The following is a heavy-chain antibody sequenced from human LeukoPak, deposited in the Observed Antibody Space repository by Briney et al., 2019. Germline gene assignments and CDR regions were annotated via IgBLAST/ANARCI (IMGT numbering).Heavy chain of an antibody. D-gene: IGHD3-16*02. CDR2: IWYDGSDK. J-gene: IGHJ4*02. V-gene: IGHV3-33*01. Sequence: GRPLRLSCAASGFTFSNYGMPWVRQAPGKGLEWVAVIWYDGSDKYYADSVKGRFTISRDNSKNTLFLQMDSLRAEDTAVYYCARGNSFIRAIDIWGPGTLVTVSS. CDR3: ARGNSFIRAIDI. CDR1: GFTFSNYG.